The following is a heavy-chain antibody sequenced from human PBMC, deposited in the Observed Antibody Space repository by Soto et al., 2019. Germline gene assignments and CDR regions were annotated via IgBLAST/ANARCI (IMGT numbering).Heavy chain of an antibody. CDR1: GYSFTTYY. Sequence: QVSLVQSGAEVKKPGASVKVSCKASGYSFTTYYIHWVRQAPGRGLEWMGRINPSDSRTTYAQNFQGRVTLTRDTSSSTVYMELSSLRSEDTAFYYCARVGPSSGWTFDYWGQGTLVTVSS. CDR3: ARVGPSSGWTFDY. CDR2: INPSDSRT. V-gene: IGHV1-46*01. D-gene: IGHD6-19*01. J-gene: IGHJ4*02.